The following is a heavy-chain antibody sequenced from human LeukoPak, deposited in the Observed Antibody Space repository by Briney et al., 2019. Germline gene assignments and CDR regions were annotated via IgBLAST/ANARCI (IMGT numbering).Heavy chain of an antibody. CDR1: GGSISSHY. CDR3: ARLIGDIAVSGTSWFDP. V-gene: IGHV4-59*11. D-gene: IGHD6-19*01. Sequence: SETLSLTCTVSGGSISSHYWSWIRQAPGEGLEWIGYIYYSGSTNYNPSLKSRVTISVDTSKNQFSLKLSSVTAADTAMYYCARLIGDIAVSGTSWFDPWGQGTLVTVSS. CDR2: IYYSGST. J-gene: IGHJ5*02.